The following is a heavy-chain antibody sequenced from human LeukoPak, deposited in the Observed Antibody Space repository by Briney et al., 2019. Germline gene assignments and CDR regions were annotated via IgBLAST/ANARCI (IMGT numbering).Heavy chain of an antibody. D-gene: IGHD6-13*01. V-gene: IGHV4-59*12. J-gene: IGHJ4*02. CDR2: IYYSGTT. CDR3: ARVRMYSRAKSFDY. CDR1: GGSIGTYS. Sequence: QVQLQESGPGLVKPSETLSLTCTVSGGSIGTYSWNWIRQPPGKGLEWIGYIYYSGTTNYNPSLKSRVTISVDTSKNQFSLKLSSVTAADTAVYYCARVRMYSRAKSFDYWGQGTLVTVSS.